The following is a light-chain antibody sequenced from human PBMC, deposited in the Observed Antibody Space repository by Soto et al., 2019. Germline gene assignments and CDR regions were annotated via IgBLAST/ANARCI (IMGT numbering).Light chain of an antibody. V-gene: IGKV3-15*01. J-gene: IGKJ1*01. CDR1: QSVSSN. Sequence: EIVMTQSPATLSLSPGERATLSCRASQSVSSNLAWYHQKPGQAPRLLIYGASSRATGIPARFSGSGSGTEFTLTISSLQSEDFAVYYCQHYNNWPRTFGQGTKLEIK. CDR2: GAS. CDR3: QHYNNWPRT.